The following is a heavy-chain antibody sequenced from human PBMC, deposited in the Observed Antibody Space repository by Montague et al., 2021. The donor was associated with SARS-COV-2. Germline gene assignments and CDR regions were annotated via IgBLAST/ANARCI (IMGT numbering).Heavy chain of an antibody. J-gene: IGHJ4*02. CDR1: GGSFSSGDSY. CDR3: VATYNGNWYYFDY. CDR2: LHYAGSA. Sequence: SETLSLTCSVSGGSFSSGDSYWGWLRQAPGKGLEWIGDLHYAGSAYYXPSLRSRVTISADTSKSQFSLKLNSVTAADTAVYYCVATYNGNWYYFDYWGQGTLVTVSS. V-gene: IGHV4-39*01. D-gene: IGHD6-13*01.